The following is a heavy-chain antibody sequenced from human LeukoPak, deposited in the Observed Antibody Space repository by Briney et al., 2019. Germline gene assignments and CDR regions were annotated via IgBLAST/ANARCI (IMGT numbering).Heavy chain of an antibody. V-gene: IGHV1-2*02. Sequence: ASVKVSCMASGYTFTSYDINWVRQAPGQGLEWMGWINPNSGDTNSAQRFQGRVTMTRDTSISTLYMELSRLRSDDTAVYYCARLIVVVPAAIHSFDIWGQGKLVTVSS. J-gene: IGHJ3*02. CDR1: GYTFTSYD. CDR3: ARLIVVVPAAIHSFDI. CDR2: INPNSGDT. D-gene: IGHD2-2*01.